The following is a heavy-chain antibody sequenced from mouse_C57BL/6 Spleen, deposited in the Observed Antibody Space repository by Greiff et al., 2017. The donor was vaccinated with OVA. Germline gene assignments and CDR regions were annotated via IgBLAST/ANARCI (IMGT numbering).Heavy chain of an antibody. CDR3: ARRSQLGYFDY. V-gene: IGHV1-64*01. CDR2: IHPNSGST. J-gene: IGHJ2*01. CDR1: GYTFTSYW. D-gene: IGHD3-3*01. Sequence: VQLQQPGAELVKPGASVKLSCKASGYTFTSYWMHWVKQRPGQGLEWIGMIHPNSGSTNYNEKFKSKATLTVDKSSSTAYMQLSSLTSEDSAVYYCARRSQLGYFDYWGQGTTLTVSS.